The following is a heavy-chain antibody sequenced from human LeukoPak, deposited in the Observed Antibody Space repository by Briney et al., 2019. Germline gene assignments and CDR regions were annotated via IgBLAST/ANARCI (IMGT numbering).Heavy chain of an antibody. V-gene: IGHV6-1*01. CDR1: GDSVSRHDLT. D-gene: IGHD1-1*01. J-gene: IGHJ4*02. CDR2: TFYRSKWYN. CDR3: VRSYDWVFDY. Sequence: SQTLSLTCAISGDSVSRHDLTWDWVRQSPSRSLEWLGRTFYRSKWYNDYAVSVKSRITVSPDTSKNQFSLHLNSVTPEDTAVYYCVRSYDWVFDYWGQGTRVTVSS.